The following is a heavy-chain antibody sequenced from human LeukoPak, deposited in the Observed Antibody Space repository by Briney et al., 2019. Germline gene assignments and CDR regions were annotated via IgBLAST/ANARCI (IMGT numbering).Heavy chain of an antibody. J-gene: IGHJ3*02. D-gene: IGHD3-22*01. V-gene: IGHV3-30*18. CDR3: AKHYDTHAFDI. CDR1: GFTFSSYG. Sequence: GGSLRLSCAASGFTFSSYGMHWVRQAPGKGLEWVAIISYDGSNKYYADSVQGRFTISRDNSKNTLYLQMNSLRAEDTAVYYCAKHYDTHAFDIWGQGTPVTVSS. CDR2: ISYDGSNK.